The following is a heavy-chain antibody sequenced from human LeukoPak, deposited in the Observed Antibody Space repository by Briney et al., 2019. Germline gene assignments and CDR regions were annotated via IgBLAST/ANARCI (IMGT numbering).Heavy chain of an antibody. CDR2: IFSGGST. V-gene: IGHV3-66*01. J-gene: IGHJ6*02. Sequence: GGSLRLSCAASGFTVSSNYMNWVRQAPGKGLEWVSVIFSGGSTYYADSVKGRFTISRDNAKNSLYLQMNSLRVEDSAVYYCARASAPPSYYYYYGMDVWGQGTTVTASS. CDR1: GFTVSSNY. CDR3: ARASAPPSYYYYYGMDV.